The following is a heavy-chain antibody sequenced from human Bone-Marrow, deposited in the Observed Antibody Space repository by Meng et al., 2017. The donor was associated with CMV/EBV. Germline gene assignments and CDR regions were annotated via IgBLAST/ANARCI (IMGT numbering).Heavy chain of an antibody. CDR3: AKSAATSSLPYYYYYGMDV. D-gene: IGHD2-15*01. Sequence: SVKVSCKASGYVFTGYYMHWVRQAPGQGLEWMGGIIPIFGTANYAQKFQGRVTITTDESTSTAYMELSSLRSEDTAVYYCAKSAATSSLPYYYYYGMDVWGQGTTVTVSS. J-gene: IGHJ6*02. CDR1: GYVFTGYY. CDR2: IIPIFGTA. V-gene: IGHV1-69*05.